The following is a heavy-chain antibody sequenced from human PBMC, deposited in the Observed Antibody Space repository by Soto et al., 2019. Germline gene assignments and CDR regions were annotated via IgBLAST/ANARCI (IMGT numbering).Heavy chain of an antibody. D-gene: IGHD2-15*01. CDR3: ARVAEEDSHDSFDI. V-gene: IGHV3-21*01. CDR2: MSSSFSFI. J-gene: IGHJ3*02. CDR1: GFTFSSYS. Sequence: GGSLRLYCAASGFTFSSYSMSWVRQAPGKGLEWVSSMSSSFSFIYYAESLKGRFSISRDNAKNSLYLQMNSLRAEDTAVYYCARVAEEDSHDSFDIWGQGTMVTVSS.